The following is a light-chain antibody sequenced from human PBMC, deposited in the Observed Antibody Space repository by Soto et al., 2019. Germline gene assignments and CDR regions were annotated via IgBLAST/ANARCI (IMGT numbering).Light chain of an antibody. CDR2: GNS. J-gene: IGLJ3*02. CDR1: SSNIGAGYD. CDR3: QSYDSSLSGWV. Sequence: QSVLTQPPSVSGAPGQRVTISCTGSSSNIGAGYDVHWYQQLPGTAPKLLIYGNSNRPSGVPDLFSGSKSGTSASLAITGIRAEDEADYYCQSYDSSLSGWVFGGGTKVTVL. V-gene: IGLV1-40*01.